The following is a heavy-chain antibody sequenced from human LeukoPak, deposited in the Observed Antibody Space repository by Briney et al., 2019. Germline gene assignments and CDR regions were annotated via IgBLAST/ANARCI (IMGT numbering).Heavy chain of an antibody. V-gene: IGHV1-3*01. J-gene: IGHJ3*02. CDR3: AREWLWAPVDAFDI. CDR1: GYTFTSYA. Sequence: ASVKVSCKASGYTFTSYAMHWVRQAPGQRLEWMGWINAGNGNTKYSQKFQGRVTITRDTSASTAYMELSSLRSEDTAVYYCAREWLWAPVDAFDIWGQGTMVTVSS. D-gene: IGHD3-22*01. CDR2: INAGNGNT.